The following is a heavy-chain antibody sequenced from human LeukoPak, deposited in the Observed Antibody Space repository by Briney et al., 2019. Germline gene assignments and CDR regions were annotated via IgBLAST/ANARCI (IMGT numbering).Heavy chain of an antibody. V-gene: IGHV4-59*08. D-gene: IGHD6-19*01. CDR3: ARQDSGWPNWFDP. CDR2: IYYSGST. CDR1: GGSFSSYY. Sequence: SETLSLTCAVYGGSFSSYYWSWIRQPPGKGLEWIGYIYYSGSTNYNPSLKSRVTISVDTSKNQFSLKLSSVTAADTAVYYCARQDSGWPNWFDPWGQGTLVTVSS. J-gene: IGHJ5*02.